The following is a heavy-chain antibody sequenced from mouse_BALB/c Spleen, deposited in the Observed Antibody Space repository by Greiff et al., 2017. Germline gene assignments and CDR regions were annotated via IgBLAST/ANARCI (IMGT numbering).Heavy chain of an antibody. Sequence: EVQLQQSGPELVKPGASVKMSCKASGYTFTSYVMHWVKQKPGQGLEWIGYITPYNDGTKYNEKFKGKATLTLDKSSSTAYMELSSLTSEDSAVYYCARRDYCGSSYDYFDYWGQGTTLTVSS. CDR3: ARRDYCGSSYDYFDY. CDR1: GYTFTSYV. D-gene: IGHD1-1*01. J-gene: IGHJ2*01. CDR2: ITPYNDGT. V-gene: IGHV1-14*01.